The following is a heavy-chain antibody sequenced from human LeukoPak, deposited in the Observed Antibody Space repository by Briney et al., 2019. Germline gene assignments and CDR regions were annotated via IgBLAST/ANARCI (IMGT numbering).Heavy chain of an antibody. J-gene: IGHJ5*02. Sequence: ASETLSLTCTVSGGSISGSHWSWIRQPPGKGLEYIGDVFYSGGTNYNSSLKSRLTISVDTSRNQFSLKLTSVTAADTAVYYCARLYAGAYTRLDPWGQGTLVAVSS. CDR1: GGSISGSH. CDR3: ARLYAGAYTRLDP. V-gene: IGHV4-59*08. D-gene: IGHD3-16*01. CDR2: VFYSGGT.